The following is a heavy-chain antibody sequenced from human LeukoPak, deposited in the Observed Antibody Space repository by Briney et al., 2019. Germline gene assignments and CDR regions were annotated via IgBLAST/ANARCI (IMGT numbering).Heavy chain of an antibody. V-gene: IGHV3-11*01. CDR2: ISSSGSTI. Sequence: PGGSLRLSCAASGFTFSDYYMSWIRQAPGKGLEWVSYISSSGSTIYYADSVKGRFTISRDNAKNSLYLQMNSLRAEDTAVYYCARWAAAGTWYFQHWGQGTLVTVSS. CDR1: GFTFSDYY. J-gene: IGHJ1*01. CDR3: ARWAAAGTWYFQH. D-gene: IGHD6-13*01.